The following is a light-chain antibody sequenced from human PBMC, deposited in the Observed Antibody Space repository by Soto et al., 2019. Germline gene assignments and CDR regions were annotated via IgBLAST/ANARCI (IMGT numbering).Light chain of an antibody. J-gene: IGKJ4*01. CDR3: QQYGSSLLT. CDR1: QSVDSIY. CDR2: GAS. V-gene: IGKV3-20*01. Sequence: ENVLTQSPATLSLSPGDRATLSCRASQSVDSIYLAWYQQKPGQAPRLLIYGASNRATGIPDRFSGSGSGTDFTLTISRLGPEDFAVYYCQQYGSSLLTFGGGTKVDIK.